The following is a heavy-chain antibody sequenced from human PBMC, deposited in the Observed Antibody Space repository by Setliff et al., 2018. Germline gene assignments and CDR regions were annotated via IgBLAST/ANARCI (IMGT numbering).Heavy chain of an antibody. V-gene: IGHV3-33*06. CDR1: RFTFSSYG. CDR2: IWYDGSIK. CDR3: AKALGGDYDRPTYYLDY. Sequence: GESLRLSCAASRFTFSSYGMYWVRQAPGKGLEWVAVIWYDGSIKYYADSVKGRFTISRDNSKRMLYLQMNSLRAEDTAVYYCAKALGGDYDRPTYYLDYWGQGTLVTVSS. J-gene: IGHJ4*02. D-gene: IGHD4-17*01.